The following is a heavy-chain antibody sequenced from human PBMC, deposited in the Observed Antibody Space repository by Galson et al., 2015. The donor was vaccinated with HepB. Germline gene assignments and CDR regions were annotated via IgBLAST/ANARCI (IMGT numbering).Heavy chain of an antibody. CDR1: GFTFWGYA. D-gene: IGHD1-26*01. V-gene: IGHV3-30-3*01. CDR2: ISYDGSNR. CDR3: ASPEGGSNYRAYYYGMDV. J-gene: IGHJ6*02. Sequence: SLRLSCAASGFTFWGYAMHWVRQAPGKGLEWVAVISYDGSNRYYADSVKGRFTISRDNSNNTMYLQMNSLTVEDTAVYYCASPEGGSNYRAYYYGMDVWGQGTTVTVSS.